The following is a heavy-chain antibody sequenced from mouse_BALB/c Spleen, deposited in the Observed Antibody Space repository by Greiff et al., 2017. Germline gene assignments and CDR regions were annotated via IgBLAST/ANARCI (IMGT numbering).Heavy chain of an antibody. V-gene: IGHV1-12*01. D-gene: IGHD2-4*01. J-gene: IGHJ3*01. Sequence: QSGAELVRSGASVKMSCKASGYTFTSYNMHWVKQTPGQGLEWIGYIYPGNGGTNYNQKFKGKATLTADTSSSTAYMQISSLTSEDSAVYFCARGIYYDYDWFAYWGQGTLVTVSA. CDR2: IYPGNGGT. CDR1: GYTFTSYN. CDR3: ARGIYYDYDWFAY.